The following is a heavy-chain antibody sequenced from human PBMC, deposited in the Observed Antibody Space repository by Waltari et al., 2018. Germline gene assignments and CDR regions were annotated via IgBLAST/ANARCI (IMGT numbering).Heavy chain of an antibody. CDR1: EYTFTSPY. Sequence: QVQLVQSGAEVKKPGASVKISCKTSEYTFTSPYIHWVRQAPGQGLEWMGIINPSGGSTIYAQKFQGRVTMTWDTSTSTVYMELSSLRSDDTAVYYCALDTGALWMDVWGQGTTVTVSS. CDR2: INPSGGST. CDR3: ALDTGALWMDV. V-gene: IGHV1-46*01. J-gene: IGHJ6*02. D-gene: IGHD2-21*01.